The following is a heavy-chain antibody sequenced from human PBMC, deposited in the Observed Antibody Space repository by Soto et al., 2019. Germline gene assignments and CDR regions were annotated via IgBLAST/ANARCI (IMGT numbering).Heavy chain of an antibody. D-gene: IGHD2-8*01. CDR1: GTSISIYY. Sequence: SETLSLTCTVSGTSISIYYWSWIRQPPGKGLEWIANIHYSGTTNYNPSLASRVTLSVDTSKNQFSLKMTSVTAADRAMYFCARYNSYAIDYWGQGTQVTVSS. V-gene: IGHV4-59*01. CDR2: IHYSGTT. CDR3: ARYNSYAIDY. J-gene: IGHJ4*02.